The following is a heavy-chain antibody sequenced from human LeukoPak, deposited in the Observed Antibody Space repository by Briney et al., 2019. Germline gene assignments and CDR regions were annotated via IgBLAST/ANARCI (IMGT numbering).Heavy chain of an antibody. J-gene: IGHJ6*04. CDR2: ISGSGGST. V-gene: IGHV3-23*01. Sequence: GGSLRLSCAASGFTFSSYAMSWVRQAPGKGLEWVSAISGSGGSTYYADSVKGRFTISRDNSKNTLYLQMNSLGPEDSAVYCCAKDRVGPKYCVDVWGTGTTVTISS. CDR3: AKDRVGPKYCVDV. CDR1: GFTFSSYA. D-gene: IGHD2-21*01.